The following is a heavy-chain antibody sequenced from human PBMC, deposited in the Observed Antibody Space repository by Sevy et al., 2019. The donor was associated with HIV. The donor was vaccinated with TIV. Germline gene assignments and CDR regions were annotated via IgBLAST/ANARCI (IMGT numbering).Heavy chain of an antibody. CDR2: ISGSGGDT. CDR3: ASLPNNYYDSSGYSGNDAFDV. J-gene: IGHJ3*01. V-gene: IGHV3-23*01. Sequence: GGSLRLSCAASGFTFSTYAMSWVRQAPGKGLEWVSVISGSGGDTYYAESVKGRFTISRDNSKNTLYLQMNSLRADDTAVYYCASLPNNYYDSSGYSGNDAFDVWGQGTMVTVSS. D-gene: IGHD3-22*01. CDR1: GFTFSTYA.